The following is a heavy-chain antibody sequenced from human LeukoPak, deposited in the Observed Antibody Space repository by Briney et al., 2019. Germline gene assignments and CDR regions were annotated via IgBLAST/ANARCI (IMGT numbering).Heavy chain of an antibody. V-gene: IGHV4-61*02. CDR1: GGSISSGSYY. CDR2: IYTSGST. CDR3: ARVGGIAAADKYYFDY. D-gene: IGHD6-13*01. J-gene: IGHJ4*02. Sequence: SQTLSLTCTVSGGSISSGSYYWSWIRQPAGKGLEWIGRIYTSGSTNYNPSLKSRVTISVDTSKNQFSLKLSSVTAADTAVYYCARVGGIAAADKYYFDYWGRGTLVTVSS.